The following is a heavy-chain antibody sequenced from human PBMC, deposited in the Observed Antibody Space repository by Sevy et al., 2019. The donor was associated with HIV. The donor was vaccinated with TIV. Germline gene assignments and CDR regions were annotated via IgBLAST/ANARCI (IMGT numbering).Heavy chain of an antibody. CDR3: AREGCTKPHDY. CDR1: GFTFSKYS. D-gene: IGHD2-8*01. CDR2: LSFGCGEI. J-gene: IGHJ4*02. Sequence: GGSLRLSCAASGFTFSKYSMSWVRQPPGKGLEWVSTLSFGCGEINYADSVKGRFTISGDNSKSSVYQQMNNLRPEDTAVYYCAREGCTKPHDYWGQGTLVTVSS. V-gene: IGHV3-23*01.